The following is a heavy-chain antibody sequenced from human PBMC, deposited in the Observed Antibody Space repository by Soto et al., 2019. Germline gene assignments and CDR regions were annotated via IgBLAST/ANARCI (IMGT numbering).Heavy chain of an antibody. CDR2: IIPIFGTE. V-gene: IGHV1-69*13. D-gene: IGHD2-15*01. J-gene: IGHJ6*02. Sequence: SVKVSCKASGCTFSSYAISWVRQAAGQGLEWMGGIIPIFGTENYAHNFQGRVTITANESTSTAYMERGRQRSAHTPVYFCARSRGDCSGGSGCGGWFYYYYGMDVWGQGTTVTVSS. CDR1: GCTFSSYA. CDR3: ARSRGDCSGGSGCGGWFYYYYGMDV.